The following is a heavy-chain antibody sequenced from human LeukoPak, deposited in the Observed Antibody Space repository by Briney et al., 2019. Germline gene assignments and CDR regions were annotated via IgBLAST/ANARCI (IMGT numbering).Heavy chain of an antibody. V-gene: IGHV3-53*01. D-gene: IGHD4-17*01. CDR1: GFTVSSNY. CDR2: VYSDGST. CDR3: ARLPVTTTGSWAFDI. J-gene: IGHJ3*02. Sequence: GGSLRLSCAASGFTVSSNYMSWVRQAPEKGLEWVSVVYSDGSTYYADSVKGRFTISRDNSKNTLYLQMNSLRAEDTAVYYCARLPVTTTGSWAFDIWGQGTMVAVSS.